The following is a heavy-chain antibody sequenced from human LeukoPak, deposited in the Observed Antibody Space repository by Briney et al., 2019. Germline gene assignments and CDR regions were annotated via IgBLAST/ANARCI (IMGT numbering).Heavy chain of an antibody. D-gene: IGHD4-17*01. J-gene: IGHJ4*02. V-gene: IGHV3-21*01. CDR1: GFTFSSYS. CDR2: ISSSTSYI. Sequence: GGSLRLSCAASGFTFSSYSTNWIRQAPGKGLEWVSSISSSTSYIYYADSVKGRFTISKDNAKNSLYLQMNSLRAEDTAVYYCARAGGSTVSHSDYWGPGTLVTVSS. CDR3: ARAGGSTVSHSDY.